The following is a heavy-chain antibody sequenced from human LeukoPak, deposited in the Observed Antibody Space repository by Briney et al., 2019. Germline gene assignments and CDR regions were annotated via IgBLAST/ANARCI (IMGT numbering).Heavy chain of an antibody. D-gene: IGHD3-10*01. CDR3: ARGKVLMVRETTSGIDY. V-gene: IGHV4-34*01. CDR2: INHSGST. Sequence: KPSETLSLTCAVYGGSFSGYYWSWIRQPPGKGLEWIGEINHSGSTNYNPSLKSRVTISVDTSKNQFSLKLSSVTAADTAVYYCARGKVLMVRETTSGIDYWGQGTLVTVSS. J-gene: IGHJ4*02. CDR1: GGSFSGYY.